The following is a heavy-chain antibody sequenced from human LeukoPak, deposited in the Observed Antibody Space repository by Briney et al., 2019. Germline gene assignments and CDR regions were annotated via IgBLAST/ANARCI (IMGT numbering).Heavy chain of an antibody. J-gene: IGHJ4*02. CDR1: GGSISSSSYY. D-gene: IGHD3-3*01. CDR3: ARDFRGGYDFWSGYYTPYYFDY. CDR2: IYYSGST. V-gene: IGHV4-39*07. Sequence: SETLSLTCTVSGGSISSSSYYWGWIRQPPGKGLGWIGSIYYSGSTYYNPSLKSRVTISVDTSKNQFSLKLSSVTAADTAVYYCARDFRGGYDFWSGYYTPYYFDYWGQGTLVTVSP.